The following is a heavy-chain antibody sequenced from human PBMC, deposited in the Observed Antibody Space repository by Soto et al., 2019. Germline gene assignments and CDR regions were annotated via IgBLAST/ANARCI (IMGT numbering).Heavy chain of an antibody. J-gene: IGHJ4*02. CDR3: AIRVGSRGSFDY. CDR2: IYWNDDK. D-gene: IGHD6-25*01. V-gene: IGHV2-5*01. CDR1: GFSLSTSGVS. Sequence: SGPTLVNPTQTVTLTCTFSGFSLSTSGVSVGWIRQPPGKALEWLAFIYWNDDKRYRPSLKSRLTITKGNSKKQVVLTMTDMDPSDTATYYCAIRVGSRGSFDYWGQGTLVTVSS.